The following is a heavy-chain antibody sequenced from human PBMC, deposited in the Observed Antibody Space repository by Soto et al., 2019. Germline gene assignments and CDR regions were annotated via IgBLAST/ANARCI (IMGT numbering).Heavy chain of an antibody. D-gene: IGHD1-7*01. Sequence: QVQLVESGGGVVQPGRSLRLSCAASGFIFSNYGMHWVRQAPGKGLEWVAVISYDGNEKHYADSVKGRFTISRDNSKDTLALQMNSLRAEDTAVYYCAKEGALSCWTYGDFWGQGTLVTVSS. J-gene: IGHJ4*02. V-gene: IGHV3-30*18. CDR1: GFIFSNYG. CDR3: AKEGALSCWTYGDF. CDR2: ISYDGNEK.